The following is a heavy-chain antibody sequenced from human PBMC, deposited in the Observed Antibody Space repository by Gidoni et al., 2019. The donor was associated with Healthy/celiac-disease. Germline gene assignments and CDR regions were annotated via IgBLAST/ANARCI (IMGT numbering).Heavy chain of an antibody. J-gene: IGHJ6*02. V-gene: IGHV1-8*01. CDR1: GYTFTSYD. CDR2: MNPNSGNT. D-gene: IGHD3-16*02. Sequence: QVQLVQSGAEVKKPGASVKVSCKASGYTFTSYDINWVRQATGQGLEWMGWMNPNSGNTGYAQKFQGRVTMTRNTSISTAYMELSSLRSEDTAVYYCARHVDMITFGGVIVYYYGMDVWGQGTTVTVSS. CDR3: ARHVDMITFGGVIVYYYGMDV.